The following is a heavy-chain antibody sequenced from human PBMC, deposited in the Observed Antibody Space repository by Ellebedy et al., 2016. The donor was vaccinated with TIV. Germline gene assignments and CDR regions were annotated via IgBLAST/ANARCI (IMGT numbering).Heavy chain of an antibody. D-gene: IGHD3-10*01. Sequence: GESLKISCAASGFTLSYYTLNLVRQAPGKGLEWLAYISTGTGRSTIYYADSVKGRFTIPRDDAKNSVFLQMDSLRGEDTAVYYCARDRRAFRASMDVWGQGTTVTVSS. V-gene: IGHV3-48*01. CDR3: ARDRRAFRASMDV. CDR2: ISTGTGRSTI. J-gene: IGHJ6*02. CDR1: GFTLSYYT.